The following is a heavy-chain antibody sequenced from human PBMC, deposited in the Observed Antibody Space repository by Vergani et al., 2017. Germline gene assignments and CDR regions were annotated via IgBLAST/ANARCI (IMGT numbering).Heavy chain of an antibody. J-gene: IGHJ6*02. V-gene: IGHV3-74*02. CDR3: ARNIAAAEFVGMDV. CDR1: GFTFSDYY. CDR2: INSDGSST. Sequence: VQLVESGGGLVKPGGSLRLSCAASGFTFSDYYMSWIRQAPGKGLEWVSRINSDGSSTSYADSVKGRFTISRDKAKNTLYLQMNSLRAEDTAVYYCARNIAAAEFVGMDVWGQGTTVTVSS. D-gene: IGHD6-13*01.